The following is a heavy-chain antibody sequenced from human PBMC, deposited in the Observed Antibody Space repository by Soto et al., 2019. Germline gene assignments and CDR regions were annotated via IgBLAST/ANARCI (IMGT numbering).Heavy chain of an antibody. CDR2: INRDGSKK. J-gene: IGHJ3*02. CDR1: GFTLSAYW. V-gene: IGHV3-7*05. D-gene: IGHD6-13*01. Sequence: EVQLEESGGDLVQPGGSLRLSCAASGFTLSAYWMTWVRQAPGKGLERVANINRDGSKKSYLDSVRGRFTISRDNVGNSLYLQMDSLRADDTALYYCARDVSPGSSSLYLDAFDIWGQGTRVTVSS. CDR3: ARDVSPGSSSLYLDAFDI.